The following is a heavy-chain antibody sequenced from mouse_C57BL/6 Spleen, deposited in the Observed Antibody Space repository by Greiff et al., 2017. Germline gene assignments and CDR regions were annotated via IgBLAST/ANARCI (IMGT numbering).Heavy chain of an antibody. J-gene: IGHJ2*01. CDR2: IYPSDSET. CDR3: AREGDGYYFDY. CDR1: GYTFTSYW. Sequence: VQLQQPGAELVRPGSSVKLSCKASGYTFTSYWMDWVKQRPGQGLEWIGNIYPSDSETHYNQKFKDKATLTVDKSSSTAYMQLSSLTSEDSAVYYCAREGDGYYFDYWGQGTTLTVSS. V-gene: IGHV1-61*01. D-gene: IGHD2-3*01.